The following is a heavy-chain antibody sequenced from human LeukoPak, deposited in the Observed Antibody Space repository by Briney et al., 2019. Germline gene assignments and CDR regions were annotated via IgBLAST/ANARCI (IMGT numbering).Heavy chain of an antibody. CDR1: GFTFSSYG. CDR3: ARVFSDYVDY. D-gene: IGHD6-25*01. J-gene: IGHJ4*02. CDR2: ISGSGGST. Sequence: GGTLRLSCAASGFTFSSYGMSWVRQAPGKGLEWVSAISGSGGSTYYADSVKGRFTISRDNAKNSLYLQMNSLRAEDTAVYYCARVFSDYVDYWGQGTLVTVSS. V-gene: IGHV3-23*01.